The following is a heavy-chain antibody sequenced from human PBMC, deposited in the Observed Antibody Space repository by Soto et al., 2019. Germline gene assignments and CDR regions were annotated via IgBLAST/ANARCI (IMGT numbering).Heavy chain of an antibody. CDR3: ARDILSGGAYPDS. D-gene: IGHD3-10*01. CDR2: ISSGSSYI. J-gene: IGHJ5*01. CDR1: GFTFSTYT. V-gene: IGHV3-21*01. Sequence: GGSLRLSCAASGFTFSTYTTNWVRQAPGKGLEWISSISSGSSYIYYAGSVKGRFTISRDNAKNSLFLQMNSLRADDTAVYYCARDILSGGAYPDSWGQGTKVTVSS.